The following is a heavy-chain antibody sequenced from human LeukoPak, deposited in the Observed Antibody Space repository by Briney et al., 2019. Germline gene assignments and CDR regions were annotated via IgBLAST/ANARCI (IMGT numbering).Heavy chain of an antibody. Sequence: ESGPTLVNPTQTLTLTCTFSGFSLSTSGMCLSWIRQPPGKALEWLALINWDDDKYYNTSLKTRLTISRDTSKNQVVLTVTNVDPVDTATYYCARTVYGDYANWIDPWGQGILVTVSS. D-gene: IGHD4-17*01. V-gene: IGHV2-70*01. CDR2: INWDDDK. CDR1: GFSLSTSGMC. J-gene: IGHJ5*02. CDR3: ARTVYGDYANWIDP.